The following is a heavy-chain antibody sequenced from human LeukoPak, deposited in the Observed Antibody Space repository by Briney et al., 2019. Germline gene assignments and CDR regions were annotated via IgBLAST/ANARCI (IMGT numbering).Heavy chain of an antibody. CDR3: ARTTLWFGELDAFDI. CDR1: GYSFSNYW. J-gene: IGHJ3*02. CDR2: IYPDDSNT. Sequence: GESPKISXKGSGYSFSNYWIAWVRQMPGKGLEWMGIIYPDDSNTRYSPSFQGQVTISADKSISIASLQWSSLKASDTAMYYCARTTLWFGELDAFDIWGQGTLVTVSS. D-gene: IGHD3-10*01. V-gene: IGHV5-51*03.